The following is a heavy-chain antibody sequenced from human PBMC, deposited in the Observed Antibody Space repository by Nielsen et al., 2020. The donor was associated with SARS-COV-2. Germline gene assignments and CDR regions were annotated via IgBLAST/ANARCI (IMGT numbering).Heavy chain of an antibody. Sequence: GESLKISCAAYGFTFSNYGMHWVRQAPGKGLEWVAAISYDGSNKYYADSVKGRFTISRDNSKNTLYLQMNSLRAEDTAVYYCARDFGFNVLAGDAATFGIWGQGTMVTVSS. D-gene: IGHD3-16*01. J-gene: IGHJ3*02. CDR1: GFTFSNYG. V-gene: IGHV3-30*03. CDR3: ARDFGFNVLAGDAATFGI. CDR2: ISYDGSNK.